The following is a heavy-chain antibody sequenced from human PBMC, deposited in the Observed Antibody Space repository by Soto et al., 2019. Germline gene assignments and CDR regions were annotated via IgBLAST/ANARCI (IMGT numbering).Heavy chain of an antibody. D-gene: IGHD6-19*01. CDR2: ISSSSSTI. Sequence: GGSLRLSCAASGFTFSSYSMNWVRQAPGKGLEWVSYISSSSSTIYYADSVKGRFTISRDNAKNSLYLQMNSLRAEDTAVYYCATSGWDDAFDIWGQGTMVTVSS. J-gene: IGHJ3*02. V-gene: IGHV3-48*01. CDR3: ATSGWDDAFDI. CDR1: GFTFSSYS.